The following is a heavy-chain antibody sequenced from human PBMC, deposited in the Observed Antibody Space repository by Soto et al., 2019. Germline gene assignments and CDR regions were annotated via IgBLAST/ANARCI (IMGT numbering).Heavy chain of an antibody. V-gene: IGHV3-23*01. CDR1: GFTFSSYD. CDR3: AKSHFPIAASRQPHFDH. CDR2: ISGSGRST. Sequence: GESLKISCAASGFTFSSYDMSWVRQAPGKGLEWVAVISGSGRSTYYADSVKGRFTISRDDSNNTLFLQMNTLRADDTAIYYCAKSHFPIAASRQPHFDHWGQGALVTVSS. D-gene: IGHD6-13*01. J-gene: IGHJ4*02.